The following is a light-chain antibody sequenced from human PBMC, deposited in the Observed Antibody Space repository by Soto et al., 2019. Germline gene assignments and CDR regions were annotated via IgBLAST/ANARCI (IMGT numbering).Light chain of an antibody. CDR2: DVS. V-gene: IGLV2-14*03. Sequence: QSALTQPASVSGSPGQSITISCTGTSSDIGDYNYVSWYQQLPGKVPKLIIFDVSNRPSGVSDRFSGSKSGNAASLTISGLQAEDEADYYCSSYTRTSTLYVFGTGTKVTVL. CDR1: SSDIGDYNY. J-gene: IGLJ1*01. CDR3: SSYTRTSTLYV.